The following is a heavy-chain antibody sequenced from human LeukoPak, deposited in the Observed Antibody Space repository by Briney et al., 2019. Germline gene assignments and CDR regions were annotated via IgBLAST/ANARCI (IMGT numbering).Heavy chain of an antibody. D-gene: IGHD6-13*01. CDR1: GFTFSSYW. CDR3: AKDIAAAGTGWYFDL. J-gene: IGHJ2*01. V-gene: IGHV3-7*03. Sequence: GGSLRLSCAASGFTFSSYWMSWVRQAPGKGLEWVANIKRDGSEKYYVDSVKGRFTISRDNAKNSLYLQMNSLRAEDTALYYCAKDIAAAGTGWYFDLWGRGTLVTVSS. CDR2: IKRDGSEK.